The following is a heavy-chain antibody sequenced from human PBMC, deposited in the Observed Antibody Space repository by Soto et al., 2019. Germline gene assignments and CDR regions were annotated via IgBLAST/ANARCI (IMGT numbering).Heavy chain of an antibody. V-gene: IGHV3-30-3*01. CDR3: AREGEMATIDGDYYYGMDV. J-gene: IGHJ6*02. CDR2: ISYDGSNK. CDR1: GFTFSSYA. D-gene: IGHD5-12*01. Sequence: QVQLVESGGGVVQPGRSLRLSCAASGFTFSSYAMHWVRQAPGKGLEWVAVISYDGSNKYYADSVKGRFTISRDNSKNTLYLQMNSLRAEDTAVYYCAREGEMATIDGDYYYGMDVWGQGTTVTVSS.